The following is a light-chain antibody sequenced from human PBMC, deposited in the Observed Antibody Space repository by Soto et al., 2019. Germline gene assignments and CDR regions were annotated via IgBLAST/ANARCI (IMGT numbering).Light chain of an antibody. V-gene: IGKV3-20*01. CDR3: QQYGSSPTCT. CDR2: GAS. J-gene: IGKJ1*01. CDR1: QSVSSSY. Sequence: EIVLTQSPGTLSLSPGERATLSCRASQSVSSSYLAWYQQKPGQAPRLLIYGASNRATGIPDRFSGSGSGTDFTLTISRLEPEDFAVYYCQQYGSSPTCTFGQGTKVEIK.